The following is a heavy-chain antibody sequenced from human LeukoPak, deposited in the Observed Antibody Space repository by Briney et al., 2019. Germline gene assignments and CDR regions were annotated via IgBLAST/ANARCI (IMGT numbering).Heavy chain of an antibody. D-gene: IGHD5-12*01. CDR1: GFTFSSYA. J-gene: IGHJ4*02. V-gene: IGHV3-23*01. CDR2: ISGSGDST. Sequence: GGSLRLSCAASGFTFSSYAMSWVRQAPKKGLEWVSRISGSGDSTSYAGSVKGRFTISRDNSRNTVYLQMNSLRAEDTAVYYCAKGGGYDIAGPFDHWGQGTLVTVSS. CDR3: AKGGGYDIAGPFDH.